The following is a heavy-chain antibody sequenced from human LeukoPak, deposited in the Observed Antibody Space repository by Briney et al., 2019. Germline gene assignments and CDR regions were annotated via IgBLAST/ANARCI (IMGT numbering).Heavy chain of an antibody. J-gene: IGHJ4*02. D-gene: IGHD3-10*01. CDR1: GFTFTTYW. Sequence: GGSLRLSCAASGFTFTTYWLHWVRHDPGKGLVWVSHINTDGSGTSYADSVKGRFTISRDNAKNTLFLQMNSLRAEDTAVYYCAAGDPGFYYIDYWGQGTLVTVSS. V-gene: IGHV3-74*01. CDR2: INTDGSGT. CDR3: AAGDPGFYYIDY.